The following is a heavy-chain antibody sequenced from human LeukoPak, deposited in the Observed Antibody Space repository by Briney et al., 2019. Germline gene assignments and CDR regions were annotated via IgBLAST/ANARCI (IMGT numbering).Heavy chain of an antibody. V-gene: IGHV5-51*01. CDR2: IYPGDSDT. Sequence: GESLKIFCKGSGYSFTSYWIGWVRQMPGKGLEWMGIIYPGDSDTRYSPSFQGQVTISADKSISTAYLQWSSLKASDTAMYYCARHEVRTYYYGSGSYPDAFDIWGQGTMVTVSS. CDR1: GYSFTSYW. CDR3: ARHEVRTYYYGSGSYPDAFDI. D-gene: IGHD3-10*01. J-gene: IGHJ3*02.